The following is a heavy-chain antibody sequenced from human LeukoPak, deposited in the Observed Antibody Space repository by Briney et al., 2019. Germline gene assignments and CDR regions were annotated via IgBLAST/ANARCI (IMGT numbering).Heavy chain of an antibody. CDR3: ARGGPRRKWLHKTSYYYYGMDV. CDR2: ISYDGSNK. J-gene: IGHJ6*02. Sequence: PGGSLRLSCAASGFTFSSYAMHWVHQAPGKGLEWVAVISYDGSNKYYADSVKGRFTISRDNSKNTLYLQMNSLRAEDTAVYYCARGGPRRKWLHKTSYYYYGMDVWGQGTTVTVSS. V-gene: IGHV3-30-3*01. D-gene: IGHD5-12*01. CDR1: GFTFSSYA.